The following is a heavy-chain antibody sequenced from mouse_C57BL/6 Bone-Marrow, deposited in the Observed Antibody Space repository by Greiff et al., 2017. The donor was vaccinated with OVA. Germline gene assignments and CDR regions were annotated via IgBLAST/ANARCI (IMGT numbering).Heavy chain of an antibody. CDR1: GFTFSSYA. J-gene: IGHJ3*01. CDR3: ARPTVVATPFAY. Sequence: EVQRVESGGGLVKPGGSLKLSCAASGFTFSSYAMSWVRQTPEKRLEWVATISDGGSYTYYPDNVKGRFTISRDNAKNNLYLQMSHLKSEDTAMYYCARPTVVATPFAYWGQGTLVTVSA. CDR2: ISDGGSYT. D-gene: IGHD1-1*01. V-gene: IGHV5-4*01.